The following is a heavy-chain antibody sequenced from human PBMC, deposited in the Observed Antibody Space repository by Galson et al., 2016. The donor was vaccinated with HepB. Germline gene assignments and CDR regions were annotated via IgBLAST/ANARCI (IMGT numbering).Heavy chain of an antibody. Sequence: SLRLSCAASGFTVGNNFMSWVRQAPGKGLEWVSLIYRVGTPHYADSVKGRFTMSRDSSKNTLYLQMNSLRADDTAVYFCARDPGGGPTHGYWGQGTLVTVSS. CDR1: GFTVGNNF. CDR2: IYRVGTP. J-gene: IGHJ4*02. V-gene: IGHV3-66*01. CDR3: ARDPGGGPTHGY. D-gene: IGHD3-16*01.